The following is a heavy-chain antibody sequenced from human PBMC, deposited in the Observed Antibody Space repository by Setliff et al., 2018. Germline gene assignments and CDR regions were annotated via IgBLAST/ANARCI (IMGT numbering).Heavy chain of an antibody. Sequence: GESLKISCKGSGYRFSTYWIGWVRQMPGKGLEWMGIIYPGDSDTRYSPAFQGQVTISVDKSISTAYLQWRSLKASDITMYYCARVGYNSFFDYWGQGTLVTVSS. D-gene: IGHD5-12*01. J-gene: IGHJ4*02. CDR1: GYRFSTYW. V-gene: IGHV5-51*01. CDR3: ARVGYNSFFDY. CDR2: IYPGDSDT.